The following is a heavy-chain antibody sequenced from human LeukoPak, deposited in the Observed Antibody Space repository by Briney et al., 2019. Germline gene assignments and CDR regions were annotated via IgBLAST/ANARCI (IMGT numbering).Heavy chain of an antibody. CDR3: ASSERHWGAFDI. D-gene: IGHD1-1*01. CDR1: GGSISSSVYY. J-gene: IGHJ3*02. V-gene: IGHV4-39*01. CDR2: IYYSGST. Sequence: PSETLSLTCTVSGGSISSSVYYWGWIRQPPGKGLEWIGTIYYSGSTYYNPSLKSRVTISVDTSKNQFSLKLSSVTAADTAVYYCASSERHWGAFDIWGQGTMVTVSS.